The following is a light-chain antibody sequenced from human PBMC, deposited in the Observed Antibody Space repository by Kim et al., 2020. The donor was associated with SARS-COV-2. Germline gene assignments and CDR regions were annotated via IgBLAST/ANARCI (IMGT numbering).Light chain of an antibody. CDR2: DVS. V-gene: IGLV2-11*01. CDR3: CSYAGGYTQVA. J-gene: IGLJ2*01. CDR1: SSDVGGYNY. Sequence: SVTLSCTGTSSDVGGYNYVSWYQQYPGKAPKLMIYDVSKRPSGVPDRFSGSKSGNTASLTISGLQAEDEADYYCCSYAGGYTQVAFGGGTKVTVL.